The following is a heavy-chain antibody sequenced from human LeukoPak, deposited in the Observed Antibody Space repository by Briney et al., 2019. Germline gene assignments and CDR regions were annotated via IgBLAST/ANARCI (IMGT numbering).Heavy chain of an antibody. CDR1: GFTFSSYS. J-gene: IGHJ4*02. CDR3: VFPYWQDLDH. Sequence: GGSLRLSCAASGFTFSSYSMQWVRQAPGKGLEWVSHISSSGSTIYYADSVKGRFTISRDNGKESLYLQMSSLRDEDTAVYYCVFPYWQDLDHWGQGILVTVSS. V-gene: IGHV3-48*02. CDR2: ISSSGSTI. D-gene: IGHD2-15*01.